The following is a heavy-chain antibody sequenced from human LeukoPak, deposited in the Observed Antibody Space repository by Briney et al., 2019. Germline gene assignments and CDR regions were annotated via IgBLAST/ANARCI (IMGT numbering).Heavy chain of an antibody. V-gene: IGHV3-30-3*01. CDR2: ISYDGSNK. Sequence: PGRSLRLSCAASEFTFSNYAMHWVRQAPGKGLDWVAVISYDGSNKYYADSVKGRFTISRDNSKNTLYLQMNTLRAEDTALYYCARERSYYYGSGSHRRFGYWGQGTLVTVSS. CDR1: EFTFSNYA. CDR3: ARERSYYYGSGSHRRFGY. D-gene: IGHD3-10*01. J-gene: IGHJ4*02.